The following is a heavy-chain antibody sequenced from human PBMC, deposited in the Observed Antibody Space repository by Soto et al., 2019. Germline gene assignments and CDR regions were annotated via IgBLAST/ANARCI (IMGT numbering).Heavy chain of an antibody. CDR3: VRGGATLSDF. CDR2: INSDGRTT. V-gene: IGHV3-74*01. Sequence: EVQLAESGGGLIQPGGSLRLSCAASGFTFSSYWMHWVRQAPGKGLVWVSRINSDGRTTNYADSVKGRFTVSRDNANISLSLQMDSLRAESTAVYYCVRGGATLSDFWGQGTLVTVSS. J-gene: IGHJ4*02. CDR1: GFTFSSYW. D-gene: IGHD3-16*01.